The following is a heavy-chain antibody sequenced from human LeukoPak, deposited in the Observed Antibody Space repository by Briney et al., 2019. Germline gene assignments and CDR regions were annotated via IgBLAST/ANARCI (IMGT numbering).Heavy chain of an antibody. CDR2: INPNSGGT. CDR3: ARIYYDSHPADY. D-gene: IGHD3-22*01. CDR1: GYTFTGYY. J-gene: IGHJ4*02. V-gene: IGHV1-2*02. Sequence: ASVKVSCKASGYTFTGYYMHWVRQAPGQGLEWMGWINPNSGGTNYAQKFQGRVTMTRDTSISTAYMELSRLRSDDTAVYYCARIYYDSHPADYWGQGTLVTVSS.